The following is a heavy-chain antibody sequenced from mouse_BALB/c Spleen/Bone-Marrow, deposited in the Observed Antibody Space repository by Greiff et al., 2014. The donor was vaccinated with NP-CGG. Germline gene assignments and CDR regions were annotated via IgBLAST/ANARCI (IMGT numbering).Heavy chain of an antibody. CDR3: AKHDTTVVLDY. J-gene: IGHJ2*01. Sequence: VQLQQSGPGLVAPSQSLSITCTVSGFSLTDYGVSWIRQPPGKGLEWLGVIWGGGITYYNSTLKSRLSISKDNPKSQVFLKMNSLQTDDTAMYYCAKHDTTVVLDYWGQGTTLTVSS. CDR2: IWGGGIT. CDR1: GFSLTDYG. V-gene: IGHV2-6-5*01. D-gene: IGHD1-1*01.